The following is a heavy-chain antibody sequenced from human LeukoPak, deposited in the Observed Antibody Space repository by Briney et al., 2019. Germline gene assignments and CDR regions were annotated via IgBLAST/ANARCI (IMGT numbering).Heavy chain of an antibody. CDR2: IYYSGST. D-gene: IGHD3-22*01. Sequence: SETLSLTCTVSGGSMSSYYWSWIRQPPGKGLEWIGYIYYSGSTNYNPSLKSRVTISVDTSKNQFSLKLSSVTAADTAVYYCARHAYYYDRSGYYDYWGQGTLVTVSS. V-gene: IGHV4-59*08. CDR1: GGSMSSYY. J-gene: IGHJ4*02. CDR3: ARHAYYYDRSGYYDY.